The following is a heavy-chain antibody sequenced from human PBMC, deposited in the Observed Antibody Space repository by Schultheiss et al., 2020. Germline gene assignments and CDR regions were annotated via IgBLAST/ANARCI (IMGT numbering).Heavy chain of an antibody. J-gene: IGHJ6*02. V-gene: IGHV3-21*01. CDR1: GFTFSSYW. Sequence: GESLKISCAASGFTFSSYWMHWVRQAPGKGLEWVSSISSSSSYIYYADSVKGRFTISRDNAKNSLYLQMNSLRAEDTAVYYCAREYYYGSGSYYSRYYGMDVWGQGTTVTVSS. CDR2: ISSSSSYI. CDR3: AREYYYGSGSYYSRYYGMDV. D-gene: IGHD3-10*01.